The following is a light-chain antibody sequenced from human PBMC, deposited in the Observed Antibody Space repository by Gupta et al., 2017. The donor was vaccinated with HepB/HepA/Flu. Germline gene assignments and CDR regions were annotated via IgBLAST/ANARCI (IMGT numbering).Light chain of an antibody. CDR2: GDH. J-gene: IGLJ3*02. V-gene: IGLV1-44*01. Sequence: QSVLTQSPSTSGTPGQRVTISCSGSRSNIGDNSVNWYQQFPGTAPKLLIYGDHQRPSGVPDRFSGSKSGTSASLAISGLQSEDEADYYCAGWDDSLNGWVFGGGTKLTVL. CDR3: AGWDDSLNGWV. CDR1: RSNIGDNS.